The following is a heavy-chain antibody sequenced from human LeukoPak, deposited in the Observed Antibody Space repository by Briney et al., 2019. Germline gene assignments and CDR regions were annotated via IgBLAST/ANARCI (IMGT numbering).Heavy chain of an antibody. V-gene: IGHV3-53*01. D-gene: IGHD3-10*01. CDR2: IYSGGST. J-gene: IGHJ4*02. CDR1: GFAVSSNY. CDR3: ARVLGSVLDY. Sequence: PGGSLRLSCAASGFAVSSNYMSWVRQAPGKGLEWVSIIYSGGSTYYAGSVKGRFTISRDNSKNTLSLQLNSLRAEDTAVYYCARVLGSVLDYWGQGTLVTVSS.